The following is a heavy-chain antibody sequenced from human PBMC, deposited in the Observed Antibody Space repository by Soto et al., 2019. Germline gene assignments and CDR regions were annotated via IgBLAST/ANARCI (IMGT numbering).Heavy chain of an antibody. CDR3: ARCYDFWSGFLDY. CDR2: ISSSSSYT. D-gene: IGHD3-3*01. CDR1: GFTFSDYY. Sequence: GGSLRLSCAASGFTFSDYYMSWIRQAPGKGLEWVSYISSSSSYTNYANPVKGRFTISRDNAKNSLYLQMNSLRAEDTAVYYCARCYDFWSGFLDYWGQGTLVTVSS. V-gene: IGHV3-11*06. J-gene: IGHJ4*02.